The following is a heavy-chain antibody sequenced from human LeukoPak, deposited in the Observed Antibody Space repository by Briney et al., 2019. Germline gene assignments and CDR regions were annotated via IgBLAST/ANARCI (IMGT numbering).Heavy chain of an antibody. D-gene: IGHD6-13*01. CDR2: IYYSGTT. J-gene: IGHJ4*02. CDR1: GGSISSYY. CDR3: AKGVYIAAAQYGY. V-gene: IGHV4-59*01. Sequence: SETLSLTCTVSGGSISSYYWSWIRQLPGKGLEWIGYIYYSGTTNYNPSLKSRVTISVDTSKNQFSLKLSSVTAADTAVYYCAKGVYIAAAQYGYWGQGTLVTVSS.